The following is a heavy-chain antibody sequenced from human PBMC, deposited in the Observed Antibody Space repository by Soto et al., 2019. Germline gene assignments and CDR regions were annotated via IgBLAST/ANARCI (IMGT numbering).Heavy chain of an antibody. J-gene: IGHJ6*02. D-gene: IGHD6-13*01. V-gene: IGHV3-48*03. CDR3: ARENSPAGMDV. CDR2: ISTSGSTI. Sequence: PVGSLRLSCAASGFTFSSYEMIWVRQAPGKGLEWVSYISTSGSTIYYADSVKGRFTISRDNAKNSLYLQMNSLRAEDTAVYYCARENSPAGMDVWAQGTTVTVSS. CDR1: GFTFSSYE.